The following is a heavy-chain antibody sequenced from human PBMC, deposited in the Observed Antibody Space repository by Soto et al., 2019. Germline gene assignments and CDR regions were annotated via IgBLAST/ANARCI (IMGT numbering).Heavy chain of an antibody. CDR3: ARRRLGELSLYNY. V-gene: IGHV4-34*01. J-gene: IGHJ4*02. CDR1: GGSFSGYY. D-gene: IGHD3-16*02. Sequence: SETLSLTCAVYGGSFSGYYWSWIRQPPGKGLEWIGEINHSGSTNYNPSLKSRVTISVDTSKNQFSLKLSSVTAADTAVYYCARRRLGELSLYNYWGQGTLVTVSS. CDR2: INHSGST.